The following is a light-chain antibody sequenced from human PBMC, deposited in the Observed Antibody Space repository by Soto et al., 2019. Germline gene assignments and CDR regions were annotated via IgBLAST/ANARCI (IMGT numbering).Light chain of an antibody. CDR1: SGDVGHYNY. CDR2: DVS. Sequence: QSALTQPRSVSGSPGQSVTISCTGTSGDVGHYNYVSWYQQHPGKAPKLMVYDVSKRPSGVTDRFSGSKSGNTSSLTISGLQAEDEADYYCCSYAGSYTYVVFGGGTKLTVL. V-gene: IGLV2-11*01. CDR3: CSYAGSYTYVV. J-gene: IGLJ2*01.